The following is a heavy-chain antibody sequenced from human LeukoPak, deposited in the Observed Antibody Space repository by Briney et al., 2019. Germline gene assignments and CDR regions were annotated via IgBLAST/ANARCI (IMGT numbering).Heavy chain of an antibody. CDR3: VAQGYNWNAYESLGYFDY. V-gene: IGHV1-8*01. J-gene: IGHJ4*02. CDR2: MNPNSGNT. CDR1: GYTLTSYD. D-gene: IGHD1-20*01. Sequence: ASVKVSCKASGYTLTSYDINWVRQATGQGLEWMGWMNPNSGNTGYAQKFQGRVTMSRITSISTAYMELSSLRSEDTAVYYCVAQGYNWNAYESLGYFDYWGQGTLVTVSS.